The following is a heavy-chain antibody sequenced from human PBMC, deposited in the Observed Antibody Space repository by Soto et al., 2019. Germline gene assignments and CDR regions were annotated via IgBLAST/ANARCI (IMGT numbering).Heavy chain of an antibody. Sequence: SETLSLTCTVSGGSIISGDYYWSWIRQPPGKGLEWIGYIYYSGSTYYNPSLKSRLTISVDTSKNQFSLKLSSVTAADTAVYYCASSRYGYTFYDYWGQGTLVTVSS. J-gene: IGHJ4*02. CDR1: GGSIISGDYY. V-gene: IGHV4-30-4*08. CDR2: IYYSGST. CDR3: ASSRYGYTFYDY. D-gene: IGHD5-18*01.